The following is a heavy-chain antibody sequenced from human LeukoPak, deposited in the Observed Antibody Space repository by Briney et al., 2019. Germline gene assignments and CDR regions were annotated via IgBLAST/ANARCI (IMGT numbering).Heavy chain of an antibody. CDR2: INPNSGGT. CDR3: ARGYYDSSGYYYYYGMDV. Sequence: ASVKVSCKASGYTFTGYYMHWVRQAPGQGLEWMGWINPNSGGTNYAQKFQGRVTMTRGTSISTAYMELSRLRSDDTAVYYCARGYYDSSGYYYYYGMDVWGQGTTVTVSS. V-gene: IGHV1-2*02. D-gene: IGHD3-22*01. CDR1: GYTFTGYY. J-gene: IGHJ6*02.